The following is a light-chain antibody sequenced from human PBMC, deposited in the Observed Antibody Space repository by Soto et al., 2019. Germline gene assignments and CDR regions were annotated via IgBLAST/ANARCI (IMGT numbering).Light chain of an antibody. CDR2: DVG. CDR1: SSDIGAYNY. CDR3: SSYTSSSTVV. V-gene: IGLV2-14*03. J-gene: IGLJ2*01. Sequence: QSALTQPASVSGSPGQSITISCTGTSSDIGAYNYVSWYQQHPGKAPKLMIYDVGNRPSGVSNRFSGSKSVNTASLTISGLQPEDEADYYCSSYTSSSTVVFGGGTKLTVL.